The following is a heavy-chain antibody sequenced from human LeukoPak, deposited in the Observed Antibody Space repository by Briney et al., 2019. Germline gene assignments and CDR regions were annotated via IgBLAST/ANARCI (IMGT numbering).Heavy chain of an antibody. J-gene: IGHJ4*02. CDR1: GGSFSGYY. Sequence: PSETLSLTCAVYGGSFSGYYWSWIRQPPGKGLEWIGEINHSGSTNYNPSLKSRVTISVDTSKNQFSLKLSSVTAADTAVYYCARDTSLRGFDYWGQGTLVTVSS. CDR3: ARDTSLRGFDY. V-gene: IGHV4-34*01. CDR2: INHSGST. D-gene: IGHD2-2*02.